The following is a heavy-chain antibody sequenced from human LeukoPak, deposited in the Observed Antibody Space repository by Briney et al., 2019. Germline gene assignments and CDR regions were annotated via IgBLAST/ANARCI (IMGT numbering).Heavy chain of an antibody. CDR2: ISYDGSNK. J-gene: IGHJ3*02. CDR1: GFTFSSYG. D-gene: IGHD4-17*01. V-gene: IGHV3-30*03. Sequence: GGSLRLSCAASGFTFSSYGMHWVRQAPGKGLEWVAVISYDGSNKYYADSVKGRFTISRDNSKNTLYLQMNSLRAEDTAVYYCARATVLRSGAFDIWGQGTMVTVSS. CDR3: ARATVLRSGAFDI.